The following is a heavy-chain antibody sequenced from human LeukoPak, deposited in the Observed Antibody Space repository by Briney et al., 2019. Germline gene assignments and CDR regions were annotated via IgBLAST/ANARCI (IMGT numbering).Heavy chain of an antibody. D-gene: IGHD3-3*01. CDR1: GFNFSSYA. V-gene: IGHV3-30*04. J-gene: IGHJ3*02. CDR3: ARESWSDSVAFDI. Sequence: GGSLRLSCAASGFNFSSYAMHWVRQAPGEGLEWVGLISYGGIDKSYADSVKGRFTISRDSSKRTLYLQMNSLRAEDTAMYYCARESWSDSVAFDIWGPGTMVIVSS. CDR2: ISYGGIDK.